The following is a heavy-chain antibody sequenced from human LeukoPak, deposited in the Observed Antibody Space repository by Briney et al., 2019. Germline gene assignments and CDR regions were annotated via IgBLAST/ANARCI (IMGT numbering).Heavy chain of an antibody. D-gene: IGHD3-3*01. Sequence: PGGSLILSCAASGFTFSSYRMNSVRQAPGKGLERVSYISSSSSTIYYADSVKGRFTISRDNAKNSLYLQMNSLRDEDTAVYYCARDPPFSQNAFDIWGQGTMVTVSS. CDR2: ISSSSSTI. V-gene: IGHV3-48*02. J-gene: IGHJ3*02. CDR3: ARDPPFSQNAFDI. CDR1: GFTFSSYR.